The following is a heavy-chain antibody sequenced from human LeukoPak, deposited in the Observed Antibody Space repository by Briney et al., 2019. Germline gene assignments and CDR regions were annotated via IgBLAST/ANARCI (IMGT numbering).Heavy chain of an antibody. D-gene: IGHD5-12*01. Sequence: GGSLRLSCVASGFTFSSYAMTWVRQAPGKRLEWVSGITSSGASAYYAASVKGRFTVSRDNSENTLYLQINNLSAEDSGTYYCVKDEDLYSPTWYLFEDWGQGTLVTVSS. CDR2: ITSSGASA. V-gene: IGHV3-23*01. J-gene: IGHJ4*02. CDR1: GFTFSSYA. CDR3: VKDEDLYSPTWYLFED.